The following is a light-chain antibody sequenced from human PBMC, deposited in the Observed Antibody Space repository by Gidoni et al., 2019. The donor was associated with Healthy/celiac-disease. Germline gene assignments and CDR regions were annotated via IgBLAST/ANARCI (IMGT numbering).Light chain of an antibody. CDR1: QSISSY. J-gene: IGKJ3*01. CDR3: QQSYSTLGFT. Sequence: DIQMTQSPSSLSASVGDRVTITCRASQSISSYLNWYQQKPGKAPKLLIYAASSLQSGVPSRVSGSGSGTDFTLTISSLQPEDFATYYCQQSYSTLGFTFGPGTKVDIK. V-gene: IGKV1-39*01. CDR2: AAS.